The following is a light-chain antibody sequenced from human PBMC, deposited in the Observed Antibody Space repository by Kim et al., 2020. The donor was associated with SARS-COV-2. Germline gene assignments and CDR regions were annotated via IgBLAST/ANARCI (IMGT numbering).Light chain of an antibody. CDR2: EDN. J-gene: IGLJ3*02. CDR3: QSYDSSTHVV. CDR1: SGSIASNY. V-gene: IGLV6-57*02. Sequence: NFMLTQPHSVSESPGKTVTISCTGSSGSIASNYVQWYQQRPGSVPTNVIYEDNRRPSGVPDRFSGSIDSSSNSASLTISRLETEDDADYCCQSYDSSTHVVFGGGTKVTVL.